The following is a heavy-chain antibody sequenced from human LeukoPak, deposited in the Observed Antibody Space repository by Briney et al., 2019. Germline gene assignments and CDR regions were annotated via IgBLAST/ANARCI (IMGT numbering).Heavy chain of an antibody. CDR2: IKHSGGT. V-gene: IGHV4-34*01. CDR1: GGSFSGYY. J-gene: IGHJ4*02. CDR3: ARGRYSQYFDY. Sequence: PSETLSLTCAVYGGSFSGYYWSWIRQPPGKGLEWIGEIKHSGGTYYNPSLKSRVTLSVDTSKNQFSLKMNSVTAADTAVYYCARGRYSQYFDYWGQGTLVTVSS. D-gene: IGHD5-18*01.